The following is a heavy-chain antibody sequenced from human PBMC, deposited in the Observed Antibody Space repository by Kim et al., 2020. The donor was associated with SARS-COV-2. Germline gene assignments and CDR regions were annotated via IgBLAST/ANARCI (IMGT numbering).Heavy chain of an antibody. J-gene: IGHJ3*02. Sequence: SETLSLTCTVSGGSISSSSYYWGWIRQPPGKGLEWIGSIYYSGSTYYNPSLKSRVTISVDTSKNQFSLKLSSVTAADTAVYYCAREKWTYYDSSGYSLGAFDIWGQGTMVTVSS. D-gene: IGHD3-22*01. CDR2: IYYSGST. CDR1: GGSISSSSYY. V-gene: IGHV4-39*07. CDR3: AREKWTYYDSSGYSLGAFDI.